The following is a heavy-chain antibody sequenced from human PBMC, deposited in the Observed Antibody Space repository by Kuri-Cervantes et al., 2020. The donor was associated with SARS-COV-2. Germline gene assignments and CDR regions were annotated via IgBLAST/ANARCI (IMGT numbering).Heavy chain of an antibody. CDR2: IHDSGTT. J-gene: IGHJ4*02. Sequence: ESLKISCAASGFTFDDYAMHWVRQAPGKGLEWIGYIHDSGTTSYNPSLKRRVTISLDTSKNQFSVKLSSVTAADTAVYYCARERGHFDYVWGSHRYFDFWGQGNLVTVSS. CDR3: ARERGHFDYVWGSHRYFDF. CDR1: GFTFDDYA. D-gene: IGHD3-16*02. V-gene: IGHV4-59*01.